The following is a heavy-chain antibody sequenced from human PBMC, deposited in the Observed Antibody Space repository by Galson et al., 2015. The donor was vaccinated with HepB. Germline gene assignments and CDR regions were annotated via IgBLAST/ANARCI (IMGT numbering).Heavy chain of an antibody. J-gene: IGHJ6*02. Sequence: SLRLSCAASGFSFSDYYMHWVRQAPGKGLEWISYISTGGSSIFYADSVKGRFTISRDNAKNSLYLQMDSLSAEDTAVYYCARDLRIQPHYYYDYGMDVWGQGTTVTVSS. CDR2: ISTGGSSI. CDR1: GFSFSDYY. CDR3: ARDLRIQPHYYYDYGMDV. V-gene: IGHV3-11*01. D-gene: IGHD5-18*01.